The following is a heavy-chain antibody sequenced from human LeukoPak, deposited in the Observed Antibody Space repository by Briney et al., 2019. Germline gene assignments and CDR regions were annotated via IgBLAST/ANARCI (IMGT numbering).Heavy chain of an antibody. CDR1: GGSISSYY. Sequence: PSETLSLTCTVSGGSISSYYWSWIRQPAGKGLEWIGRIYTSGSTYYNPSLKSRVTISVDTSKNQFSLKLSSVTAADTAVYYCARHWGFGGPNWFDPWGQGTLVTVSS. V-gene: IGHV4-4*07. D-gene: IGHD3-10*01. CDR2: IYTSGST. J-gene: IGHJ5*02. CDR3: ARHWGFGGPNWFDP.